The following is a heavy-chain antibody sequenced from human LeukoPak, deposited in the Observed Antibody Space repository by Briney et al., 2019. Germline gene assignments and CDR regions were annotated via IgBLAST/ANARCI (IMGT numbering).Heavy chain of an antibody. V-gene: IGHV3-48*04. CDR1: GFTFSSNG. J-gene: IGHJ3*02. D-gene: IGHD2-2*01. CDR3: ARVRRYCSSTSCYGDDAFDI. CDR2: ISATGGTI. Sequence: GGSLRLSCAASGFTFSSNGMNWVRQAPGKGLEWVSYISATGGTIYYADSVKGRFTISRDNAKNSLYLQMNSLRVEDTALYYCARVRRYCSSTSCYGDDAFDIWGQGTMVTVSS.